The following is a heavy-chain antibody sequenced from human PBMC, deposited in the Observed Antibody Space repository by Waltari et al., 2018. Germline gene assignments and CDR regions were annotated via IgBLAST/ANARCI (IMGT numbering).Heavy chain of an antibody. V-gene: IGHV4-4*02. J-gene: IGHJ4*02. CDR1: GGSISSSNW. Sequence: QVQLQESGPGLVKPSGTLSLTCAVSGGSISSSNWWRWVRQPPGKGLEWIGEIYHSGSTNYNPSLKSRVTISVDKSKNQFSLKLSSVTAADTAVYYCARGPPPKLDILTGYYQYYFDYWGQGTLVSVSS. CDR2: IYHSGST. CDR3: ARGPPPKLDILTGYYQYYFDY. D-gene: IGHD3-9*01.